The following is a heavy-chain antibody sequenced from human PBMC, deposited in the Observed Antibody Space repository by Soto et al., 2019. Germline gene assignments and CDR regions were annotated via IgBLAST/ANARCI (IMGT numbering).Heavy chain of an antibody. CDR1: GGTFSSYA. D-gene: IGHD3-10*01. V-gene: IGHV1-69*01. CDR2: IIPIFGTA. Sequence: GASVKVSCKASGGTFSSYAISWVRQAPGQGLEWMGGIIPIFGTANYAQKFQGRVTITADESTSTAYMELSSLRSEDTAVYYCSRASFGELLQNYYYYGMDVWGQGTTVTVSS. J-gene: IGHJ6*02. CDR3: SRASFGELLQNYYYYGMDV.